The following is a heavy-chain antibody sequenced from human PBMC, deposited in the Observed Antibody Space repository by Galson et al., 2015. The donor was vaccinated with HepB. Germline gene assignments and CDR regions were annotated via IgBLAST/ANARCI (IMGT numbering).Heavy chain of an antibody. CDR3: ARGSYGDPRGWFDP. V-gene: IGHV3-7*05. CDR1: GFTFSSYW. CDR2: IKQDGSEK. J-gene: IGHJ5*02. Sequence: SLRLSCAASGFTFSSYWMSWVRQAPGKGLEWVANIKQDGSEKYYVDSVKGRFTISRDNAKNSLYLQMNSLRAEDTAVYYCARGSYGDPRGWFDPWGQGTLVTVSS. D-gene: IGHD4-17*01.